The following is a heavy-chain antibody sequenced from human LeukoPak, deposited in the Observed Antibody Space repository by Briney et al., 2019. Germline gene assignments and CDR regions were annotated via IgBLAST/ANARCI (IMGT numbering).Heavy chain of an antibody. D-gene: IGHD4-23*01. CDR2: IIPIFGTA. J-gene: IGHJ4*02. Sequence: SVKVSCKASGGTFSSYAISWVRQAPGQGLEWMGGIIPIFGTANYAQKFQGRVTITTNESTSTAYMELSSPRSEDTAVYYCARGDLEVKALDYWGQGTLVTVSS. CDR1: GGTFSSYA. V-gene: IGHV1-69*05. CDR3: ARGDLEVKALDY.